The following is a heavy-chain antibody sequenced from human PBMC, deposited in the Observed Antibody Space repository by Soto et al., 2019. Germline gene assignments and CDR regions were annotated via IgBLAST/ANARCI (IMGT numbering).Heavy chain of an antibody. D-gene: IGHD6-13*01. CDR3: AKDSAAGTNCYYYGMDV. J-gene: IGHJ6*02. V-gene: IGHV3-7*03. Sequence: GGSLRLSCTASGFTFSTFWMTWLRQAPGKGLEWVANIKQDGSEKYYVDSVKGRFTISRDNTKNALYLQMKSLRADDTAVYYCAKDSAAGTNCYYYGMDVWGQGTTVTVSS. CDR1: GFTFSTFW. CDR2: IKQDGSEK.